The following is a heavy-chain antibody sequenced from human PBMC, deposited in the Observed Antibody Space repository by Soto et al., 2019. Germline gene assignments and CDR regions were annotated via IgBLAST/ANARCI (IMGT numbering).Heavy chain of an antibody. CDR3: ARTTDRIAARTRTSGNYYYYYGMDV. J-gene: IGHJ6*02. CDR2: IIPIFGTA. Sequence: ASVKVSCKASGGTFSSYAISWVRQAPGQGLEWMGGIIPIFGTANYAQKFQGRVTITADESTSTAYMELSSLRSEDTAVYYCARTTDRIAARTRTSGNYYYYYGMDVWGQGTTVTVSS. V-gene: IGHV1-69*13. CDR1: GGTFSSYA. D-gene: IGHD6-13*01.